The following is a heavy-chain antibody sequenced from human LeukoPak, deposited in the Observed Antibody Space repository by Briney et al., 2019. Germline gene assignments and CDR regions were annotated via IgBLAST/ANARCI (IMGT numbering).Heavy chain of an antibody. CDR3: ARGAFGPTNWFDP. D-gene: IGHD1-26*01. CDR1: GGTFSSYA. J-gene: IGHJ5*02. CDR2: IIPIFGTA. V-gene: IGHV1-69*05. Sequence: SVKVPCKASGGTFSSYAISWVRQAPGQGLEWMGRIIPIFGTANYAQKFQGRVTITTDESTSTAYMELSSLRSEDTAVYYCARGAFGPTNWFDPWGQGTLVTVSS.